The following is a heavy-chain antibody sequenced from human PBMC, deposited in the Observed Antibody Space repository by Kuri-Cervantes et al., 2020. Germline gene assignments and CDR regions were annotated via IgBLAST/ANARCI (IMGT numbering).Heavy chain of an antibody. CDR2: MNPNSGGT. CDR3: ASAYYGSGSPIYGMDV. Sequence: ASVKVSCKASGYTFTSYDINWVRQATGQGLEWMGWMNPNSGGTNYAQKFQGWVTMTRDTSISTAYMELSRLRSDDTAVYYCASAYYGSGSPIYGMDVWGQGTTVTVSS. J-gene: IGHJ6*02. D-gene: IGHD3-10*01. CDR1: GYTFTSYD. V-gene: IGHV1-2*04.